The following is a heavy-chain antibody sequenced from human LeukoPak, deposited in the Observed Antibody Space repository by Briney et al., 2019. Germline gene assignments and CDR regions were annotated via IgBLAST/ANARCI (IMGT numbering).Heavy chain of an antibody. V-gene: IGHV3-30*02. D-gene: IGHD1-1*01. Sequence: HSGGSLRLSCAASGFTFSSYGMHWVRQAPGKGLEWVAFIRYDGSNKYYADSVKGRFTISRDNSKNTLYLQMNSLRAEDTAVYYCAKDLIPWVREAFDIWGQGTMVTVSS. CDR2: IRYDGSNK. CDR1: GFTFSSYG. J-gene: IGHJ3*02. CDR3: AKDLIPWVREAFDI.